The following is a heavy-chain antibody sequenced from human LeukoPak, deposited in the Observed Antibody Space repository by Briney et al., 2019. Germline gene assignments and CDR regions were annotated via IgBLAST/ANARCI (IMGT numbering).Heavy chain of an antibody. CDR1: GYSFTNYY. J-gene: IGHJ4*02. Sequence: ASVRVSCKASGYSFTNYYMHWVRQAPGQGLEWMGMIDPSGGSTTYAQKFQGRVTMTRDMSTSTVYMELSSLTSEDTAVYYCARTRGYYFDYWGQGTLVTVSS. V-gene: IGHV1-46*01. CDR3: ARTRGYYFDY. CDR2: IDPSGGST.